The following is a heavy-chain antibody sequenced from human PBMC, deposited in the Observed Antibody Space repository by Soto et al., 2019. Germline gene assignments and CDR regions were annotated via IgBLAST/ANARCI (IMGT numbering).Heavy chain of an antibody. Sequence: GGSLRLSCAASGFTFSSDEMNWVRQAPGKGLEWVSSISSSGSNIYYADSVKGRFTISRDNAKNSLYLQMNRLRAEDTAVYYCATSWRVYCSRSSCYSPWFDHWGQGTQVTVSS. CDR1: GFTFSSDE. CDR3: ATSWRVYCSRSSCYSPWFDH. V-gene: IGHV3-48*03. D-gene: IGHD2-2*02. J-gene: IGHJ5*02. CDR2: ISSSGSNI.